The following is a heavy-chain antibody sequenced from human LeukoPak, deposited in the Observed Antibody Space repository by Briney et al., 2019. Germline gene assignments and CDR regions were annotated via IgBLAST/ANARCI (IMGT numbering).Heavy chain of an antibody. J-gene: IGHJ6*03. CDR1: GFTFSNYG. Sequence: GGTLRLSCAASGFTFSNYGMNWVRQVPGKGLEWVSGISGSGGNTYYADSVRGRFTISRDNAKNSLYLQMNSLRSEDTAVYYCARVVAAAGTWAAYYYYYYMDVWGKGTTVTVSS. D-gene: IGHD6-13*01. CDR3: ARVVAAAGTWAAYYYYYYMDV. V-gene: IGHV3-23*01. CDR2: ISGSGGNT.